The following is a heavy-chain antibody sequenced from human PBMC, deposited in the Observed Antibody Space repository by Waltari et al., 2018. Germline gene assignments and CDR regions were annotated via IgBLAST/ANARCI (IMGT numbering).Heavy chain of an antibody. CDR2: MYPPGSA. D-gene: IGHD5-18*01. V-gene: IGHV3-66*02. J-gene: IGHJ4*02. Sequence: EVKLVESGGGLVHPGGSRRLSCVASGIAGSDTHMSWVRQAPGKGLEWVSIMYPPGSAYNADSVEGRFTISRDISKNMVHLQMNRLRLEDSATYYCATARDEHTAMVYFDNWGQGTLVSVSS. CDR1: GIAGSDTH. CDR3: ATARDEHTAMVYFDN.